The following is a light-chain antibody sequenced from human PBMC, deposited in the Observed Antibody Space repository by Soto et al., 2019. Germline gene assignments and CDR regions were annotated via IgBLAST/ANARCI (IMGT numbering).Light chain of an antibody. CDR3: AAWDDSLNGVV. CDR2: SNN. Sequence: QSVLTQPPSASGTPGQRVTISCSGSSSNIGDNTVNWCQQLPGTAPKLLIHSNNERPSGVPDRFSGSKSGTSASLAISGLQSEDEADYYCAAWDDSLNGVVFGGGTKLTVL. J-gene: IGLJ2*01. V-gene: IGLV1-44*01. CDR1: SSNIGDNT.